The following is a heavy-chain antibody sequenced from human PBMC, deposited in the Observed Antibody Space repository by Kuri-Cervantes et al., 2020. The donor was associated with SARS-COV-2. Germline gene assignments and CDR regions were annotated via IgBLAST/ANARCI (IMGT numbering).Heavy chain of an antibody. CDR3: AGGLDYGDYPYYYGMDV. J-gene: IGHJ6*02. Sequence: SVKVSCKASGGTFSSYAISWVRQAPGQGLEWMGGIIPIFGTANYAQKFQGRVTITADESTSTAYMELSSLRSEDTAVYYCAGGLDYGDYPYYYGMDVWGQGTTVTVSS. D-gene: IGHD4-17*01. V-gene: IGHV1-69*13. CDR1: GGTFSSYA. CDR2: IIPIFGTA.